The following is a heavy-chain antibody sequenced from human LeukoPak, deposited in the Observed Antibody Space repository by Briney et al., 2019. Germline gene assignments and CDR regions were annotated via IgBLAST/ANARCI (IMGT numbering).Heavy chain of an antibody. CDR1: GFTFSSYW. CDR3: ATSGSAAGTLRGRSDY. V-gene: IGHV3-7*01. Sequence: SGGSLRLSCAASGFTFSSYWMNWVRQAPGKGLEWVADIKQDGSEKHYVDSVEGRFTISRDNAKNSLFLQMNSLTAEDTAVYYCATSGSAAGTLRGRSDYWGQGTLVTVSS. CDR2: IKQDGSEK. J-gene: IGHJ4*02. D-gene: IGHD6-13*01.